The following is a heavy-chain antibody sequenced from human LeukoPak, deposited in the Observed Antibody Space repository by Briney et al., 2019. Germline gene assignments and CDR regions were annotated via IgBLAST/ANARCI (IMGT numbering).Heavy chain of an antibody. V-gene: IGHV3-23*01. D-gene: IGHD1-26*01. CDR2: ISATGGLT. CDR1: GFSFSSYA. CDR3: AKDWMGSGASHSAFDI. J-gene: IGHJ3*02. Sequence: GGFLRLSCVASGFSFSSYAMSWVRQAPGKGLEWVSTISATGGLTYFAESGRSGISRDNSKSTLYLEMHSLRPEDTGIYYCAKDWMGSGASHSAFDIWGQGTTVIVSS.